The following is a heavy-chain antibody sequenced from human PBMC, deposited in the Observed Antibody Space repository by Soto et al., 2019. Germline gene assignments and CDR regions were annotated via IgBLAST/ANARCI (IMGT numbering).Heavy chain of an antibody. CDR2: IWYDGSNK. V-gene: IGHV3-33*01. D-gene: IGHD2-2*03. Sequence: GSLRLSCAASGFTFSSYGMHWVRQAPGKGLEWVAVIWYDGSNKYYADSVKGRFTISRDNSKNTLYLQMNSLRAEDTAVYYCARDEEKMDKMLAYWGQGTLVTVSS. CDR3: ARDEEKMDKMLAY. CDR1: GFTFSSYG. J-gene: IGHJ4*02.